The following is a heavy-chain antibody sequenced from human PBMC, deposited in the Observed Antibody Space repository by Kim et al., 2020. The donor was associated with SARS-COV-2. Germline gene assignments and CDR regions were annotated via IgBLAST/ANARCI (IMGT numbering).Heavy chain of an antibody. D-gene: IGHD3-10*01. CDR3: ARHLRYGSGSQYYFDY. CDR2: FYYSGST. Sequence: SETLSLTCTVSGASINSSAYYWGWIRQPPGKGLEWIGSFYYSGSTNFSPSLKSRVTISVDTSKSQFSLKVTSVTAADTAVYYCARHLRYGSGSQYYFDYWGQGTLITVSA. J-gene: IGHJ4*02. CDR1: GASINSSAYY. V-gene: IGHV4-39*01.